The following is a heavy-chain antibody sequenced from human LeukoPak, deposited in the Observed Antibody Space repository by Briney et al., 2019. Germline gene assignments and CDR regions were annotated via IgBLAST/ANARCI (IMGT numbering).Heavy chain of an antibody. CDR1: GGSISSYY. CDR2: IYYSGST. J-gene: IGHJ5*02. V-gene: IGHV4-59*01. D-gene: IGHD3-10*01. CDR3: ARAEDMGFGDPEGWFDP. Sequence: SETLSLTCTVSGGSISSYYWSWIRQPPGKGLEWIGYIYYSGSTNYNPSLKSRVTISVDTSKNQFSLKLSSVTAADTAVYYCARAEDMGFGDPEGWFDPWGQGTLVTVSS.